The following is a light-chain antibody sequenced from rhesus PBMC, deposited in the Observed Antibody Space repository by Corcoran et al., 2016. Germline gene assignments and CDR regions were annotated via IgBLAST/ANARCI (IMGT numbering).Light chain of an antibody. V-gene: IGKV3-10*01. J-gene: IGKJ1*01. Sequence: QVILTQSPATLSLSPGERATLSCRASQSVNTFLAWYHQKPGQAPRFLIYGASSRPTGIQERFSGSGSETDFTLTISNLEPEDVGVYHCIQNTSGWTFDQGTKVDI. CDR3: IQNTSGWT. CDR2: GAS. CDR1: QSVNTF.